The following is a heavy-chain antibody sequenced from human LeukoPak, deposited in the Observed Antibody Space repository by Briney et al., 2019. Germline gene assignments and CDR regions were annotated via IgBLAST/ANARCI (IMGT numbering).Heavy chain of an antibody. D-gene: IGHD6-19*01. V-gene: IGHV3-7*04. Sequence: GGSLRLSCAASGFTFSSYWMSWVRQAPGKGLEWVANIKQDGSEKYYVDSVKGRFTISRDNAENSLYLQMNSLRAEDTAVYYCARDPGSGWDTFFDYWGQGTLVTVSS. J-gene: IGHJ4*02. CDR3: ARDPGSGWDTFFDY. CDR2: IKQDGSEK. CDR1: GFTFSSYW.